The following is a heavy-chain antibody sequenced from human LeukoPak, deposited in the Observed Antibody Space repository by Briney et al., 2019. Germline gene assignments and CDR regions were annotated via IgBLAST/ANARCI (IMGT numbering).Heavy chain of an antibody. J-gene: IGHJ4*02. V-gene: IGHV1-69*06. Sequence: SVKVSCKASGYTFTSYGISWVRQAPGQGLEWMGGIIPIFGTANYAQKFQGRVTITADKSTSTAYMELSSLRSEDTAVYYCARDKLVGATIFDYWGQGTLVTVSS. CDR2: IIPIFGTA. CDR3: ARDKLVGATIFDY. CDR1: GYTFTSYG. D-gene: IGHD1-26*01.